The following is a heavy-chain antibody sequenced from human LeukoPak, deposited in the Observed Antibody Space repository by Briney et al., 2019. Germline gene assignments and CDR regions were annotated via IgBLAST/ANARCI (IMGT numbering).Heavy chain of an antibody. D-gene: IGHD3-22*01. V-gene: IGHV1-3*03. CDR1: GYTFTSYA. CDR3: ARDVVGYYYDSSGYYYSSGHAFDI. J-gene: IGHJ3*02. Sequence: ASVTVSCKASGYTFTSYAMHWVRQAPGQRLEWMGWINAGNGNTKYSQEFQGRVTITRDTSASTAYMELSSLRSEDMAVYYCARDVVGYYYDSSGYYYSSGHAFDIWGQGTMVTVSS. CDR2: INAGNGNT.